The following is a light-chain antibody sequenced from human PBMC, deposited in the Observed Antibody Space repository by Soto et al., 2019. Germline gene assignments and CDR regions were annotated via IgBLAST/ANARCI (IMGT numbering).Light chain of an antibody. CDR2: GAS. CDR3: QQYGRPYT. Sequence: EILLTQSPGTLSLSPGERATLSCRASQSVSGYLAWFQQKPGQAPRLLLFGASSRATGIPDRFSGSGSGTDFTLTISRLEPEDFAVYYCQQYGRPYTFGQGTKLEI. CDR1: QSVSGY. J-gene: IGKJ2*01. V-gene: IGKV3-20*01.